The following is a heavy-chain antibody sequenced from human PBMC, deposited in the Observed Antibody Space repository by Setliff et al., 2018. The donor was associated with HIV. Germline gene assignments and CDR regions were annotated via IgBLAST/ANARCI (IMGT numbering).Heavy chain of an antibody. CDR1: QFTFSDYG. CDR3: VRGETYAHWPKGDY. Sequence: GGSLRLSCAASQFTFSDYGIHWVRQSPDKGLEWVALISYDGINTFYANSVKGRFTISRDNSKTMVFLRMNSLRPEDSAMYYCVRGETYAHWPKGDYWGQGTLVTVSS. D-gene: IGHD3-16*01. J-gene: IGHJ4*02. V-gene: IGHV3-33*08. CDR2: ISYDGINT.